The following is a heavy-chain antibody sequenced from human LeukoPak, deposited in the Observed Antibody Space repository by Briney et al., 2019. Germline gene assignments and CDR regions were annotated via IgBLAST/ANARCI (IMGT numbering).Heavy chain of an antibody. CDR2: ITTSDGNT. CDR1: GFTFSSYT. CDR3: AKDGGLWVSAHWGDS. Sequence: GGSLRLSCAASGFTFSSYTMSWVRQAPGKGLEWVSTITTSDGNTYYADSVKGRFTVSRDNSKNTLFLQMNSLGAEDTAVYYCAKDGGLWVSAHWGDSWGRGTLVTVSS. J-gene: IGHJ4*02. D-gene: IGHD7-27*01. V-gene: IGHV3-23*01.